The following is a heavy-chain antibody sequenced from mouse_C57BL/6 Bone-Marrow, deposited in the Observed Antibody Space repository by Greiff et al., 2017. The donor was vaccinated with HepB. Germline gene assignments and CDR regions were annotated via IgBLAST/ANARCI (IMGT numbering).Heavy chain of an antibody. CDR3: ARGLYGYWYFDV. D-gene: IGHD2-10*02. Sequence: KLVESEGGLVQPGSSMKLSCTASGFTFSDYYMAWVRQVPEKGLEWVANINYDGSSTYYLDSLKSRFIISRDNAKNILYLQMSSLKSEDTATYYCARGLYGYWYFDVWGTGTTVTVSS. CDR1: GFTFSDYY. CDR2: INYDGSST. V-gene: IGHV5-16*01. J-gene: IGHJ1*03.